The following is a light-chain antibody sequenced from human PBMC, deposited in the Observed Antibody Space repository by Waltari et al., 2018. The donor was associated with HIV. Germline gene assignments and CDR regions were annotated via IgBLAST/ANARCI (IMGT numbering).Light chain of an antibody. CDR3: MQAKQLPLT. J-gene: IGKJ5*01. CDR2: KAS. Sequence: DIVLTQNPPSSPVTIGQSASISCRSSHTLVHSDGNIYLSWLQQRPGQPPRLLIYKASKRFSGVPDRFSGSGTGRDFTLKINKVEVEDIATYYCMQAKQLPLTFGQGTRLEIK. CDR1: HTLVHSDGNIY. V-gene: IGKV2-24*01.